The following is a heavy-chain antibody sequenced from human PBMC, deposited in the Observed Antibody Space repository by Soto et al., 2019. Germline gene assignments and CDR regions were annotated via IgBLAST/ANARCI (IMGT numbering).Heavy chain of an antibody. Sequence: ASVKVSCKASGYTFTSYYMHWVRQAPGQGLEWMGIINPSGGSTSYAQKFQGRVTMTRDTSTSTVYMELSSLRSEDTAVYYCARERVAKPTGQGPYYYGSGSSLSFDPWGQGTLVTVSS. J-gene: IGHJ5*02. CDR1: GYTFTSYY. CDR2: INPSGGST. CDR3: ARERVAKPTGQGPYYYGSGSSLSFDP. D-gene: IGHD3-10*01. V-gene: IGHV1-46*01.